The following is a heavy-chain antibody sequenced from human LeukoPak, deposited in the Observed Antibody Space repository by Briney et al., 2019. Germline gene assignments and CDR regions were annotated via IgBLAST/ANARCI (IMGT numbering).Heavy chain of an antibody. J-gene: IGHJ4*02. V-gene: IGHV4-39*01. CDR2: IYYSGST. D-gene: IGHD3-3*01. Sequence: SETLSLTCTVSGGSISSSSYYWGWIRQPPGKGLEWIGSIYYSGSTYYNPSLKSRATISVDTSKNQFSLKLSSVTAADTAVYYCARRVTIFGVVTPFDYWGQGTLVTVSS. CDR3: ARRVTIFGVVTPFDY. CDR1: GGSISSSSYY.